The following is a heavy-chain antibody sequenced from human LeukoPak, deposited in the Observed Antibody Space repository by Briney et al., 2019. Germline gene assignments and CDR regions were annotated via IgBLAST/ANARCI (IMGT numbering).Heavy chain of an antibody. CDR2: ISAYKGNT. D-gene: IGHD3-10*01. CDR1: GYTFTIYG. J-gene: IGHJ4*02. CDR3: ARRRATMVDDY. V-gene: IGHV1-18*01. Sequence: ASVKVSCKASGYTFTIYGISWVRHASAQGLEWMGWISAYKGNTNYAQKLQGRVTMTTDTSTSTGHMKLRSRRSGDRVCISCARRRATMVDDYWGEGNLGTVSS.